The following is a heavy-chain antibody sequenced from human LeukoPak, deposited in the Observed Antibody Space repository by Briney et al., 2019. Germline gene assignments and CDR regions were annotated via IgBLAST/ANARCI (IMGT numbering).Heavy chain of an antibody. V-gene: IGHV3-23*01. CDR3: AKTQYQLLYWFDP. Sequence: GGSLRLSCAASGFTFSSYAMSWVRQAPGRGLEWVSGISGSAGSTYYADSVKGRFTISRDNSKNTLYLQMNSLRAEDTAVYYCAKTQYQLLYWFDPWGQGTLVTVSS. D-gene: IGHD2-2*01. CDR2: ISGSAGST. CDR1: GFTFSSYA. J-gene: IGHJ5*02.